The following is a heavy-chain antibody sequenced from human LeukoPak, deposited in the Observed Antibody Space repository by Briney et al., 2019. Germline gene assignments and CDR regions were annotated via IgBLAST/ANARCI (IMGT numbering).Heavy chain of an antibody. CDR1: GFTFSSYS. Sequence: GGSLRLSCAASGFTFSSYSMNWVRQAPGKGLEWVSSISSSSSYIYYADSVKGRFTISRDNAKNSLYLQMNSLRAEDTAVYYCARGPRGDYGPPSDAFDTWGQGTMVTVSS. CDR2: ISSSSSYI. V-gene: IGHV3-21*01. D-gene: IGHD4-17*01. J-gene: IGHJ3*02. CDR3: ARGPRGDYGPPSDAFDT.